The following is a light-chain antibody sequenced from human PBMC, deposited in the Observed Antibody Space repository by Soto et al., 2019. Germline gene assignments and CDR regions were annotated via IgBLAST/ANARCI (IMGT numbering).Light chain of an antibody. Sequence: EIVLTQSPATLSLSPGERATLSCRASQSVSSYLAWYQQKPGQAPRLLIYAASSRATGSPDRFSGGGSGTDFTLTVSSLEPEDFAVYYCQQRSNWPPITFGQGTRLEIK. CDR2: AAS. CDR1: QSVSSY. CDR3: QQRSNWPPIT. V-gene: IGKV3-11*01. J-gene: IGKJ5*01.